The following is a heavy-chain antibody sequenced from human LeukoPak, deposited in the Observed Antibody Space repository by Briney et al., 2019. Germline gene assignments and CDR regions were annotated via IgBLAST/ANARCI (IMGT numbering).Heavy chain of an antibody. V-gene: IGHV4-59*01. CDR2: IYYSGST. J-gene: IGHJ4*02. D-gene: IGHD5-24*01. Sequence: PETLSLTCTVSGGSISSYYWNWIRQPPGKGLEWIGYIYYSGSTNYNPSLKSRVTISLDTSKNQFSLRLSSVTAADTAVYYCARDSEMATIGAPIYWGLGTLVTVSS. CDR3: ARDSEMATIGAPIY. CDR1: GGSISSYY.